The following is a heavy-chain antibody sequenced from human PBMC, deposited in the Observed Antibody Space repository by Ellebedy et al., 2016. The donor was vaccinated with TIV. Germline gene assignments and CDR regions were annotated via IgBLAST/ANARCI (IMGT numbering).Heavy chain of an antibody. D-gene: IGHD2-15*01. V-gene: IGHV4-34*01. CDR2: INHSGST. CDR1: GGSFSGYY. J-gene: IGHJ4*02. CDR3: ARTPYYFDY. Sequence: SETLSLTXAVYGGSFSGYYWSWIRQPPGKGLEWIGEINHSGSTNYNPSLKSRVTISVDTSKNQFSLKLSSVTAADTAVYYCARTPYYFDYWGQGTLVTVSS.